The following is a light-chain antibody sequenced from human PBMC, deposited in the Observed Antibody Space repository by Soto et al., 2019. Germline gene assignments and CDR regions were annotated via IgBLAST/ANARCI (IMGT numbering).Light chain of an antibody. CDR2: EDT. CDR1: SSDVGNYNL. CDR3: WSYAVGRTYV. V-gene: IGLV2-23*01. Sequence: QSVLTQPASVSGSPGQSITISCTGSSSDVGNYNLVSWYQQHPGKAPKLMIYEDTKWPSGVSNRFSGSKSGNTACLTISGLQAEDEADYYCWSYAVGRTYVFGTGTKVTVL. J-gene: IGLJ1*01.